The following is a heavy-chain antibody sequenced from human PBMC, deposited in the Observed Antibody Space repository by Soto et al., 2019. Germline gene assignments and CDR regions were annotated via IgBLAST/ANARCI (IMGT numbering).Heavy chain of an antibody. Sequence: GGSLRLSCAASGFTFSSYGMHWVRQAPGKGLEWVAVISYDGSNKYYADSVKGRFTISRDNSKNTLYLQMNSLRAEDMAVYYCAKDDHGGTIFGVVINYYYYYGMDVWGQGTTVTVSS. CDR2: ISYDGSNK. D-gene: IGHD3-3*01. J-gene: IGHJ6*02. V-gene: IGHV3-30*18. CDR1: GFTFSSYG. CDR3: AKDDHGGTIFGVVINYYYYYGMDV.